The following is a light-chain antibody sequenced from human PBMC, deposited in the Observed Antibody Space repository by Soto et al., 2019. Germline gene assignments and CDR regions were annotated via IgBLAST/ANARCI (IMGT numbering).Light chain of an antibody. CDR3: QQYDSSSLT. CDR1: QSVNSNY. V-gene: IGKV3-20*01. CDR2: GAS. J-gene: IGKJ4*01. Sequence: EIVLSQSPGTLSLSPGASATLSCSASQSVNSNYLAWYQQKPGQAPRLLIYGASSRATGIPDRFSGSGSGADFTLTISRLEPEDFALYYCQQYDSSSLTFGGGTKVEIK.